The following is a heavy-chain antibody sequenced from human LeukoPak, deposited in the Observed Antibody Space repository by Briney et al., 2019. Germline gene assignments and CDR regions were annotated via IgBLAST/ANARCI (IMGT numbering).Heavy chain of an antibody. CDR2: ISAYNGNT. Sequence: RASVKVSCKASGYTFTSYGISWVRQAPGRGLEWMGWISAYNGNTNYAQKLQGRVTMTTDTSTSTAYMELRSLRSDDTAVYYCARSSFYGSGSYEIYYYYYYMDVWGKGTTVTISS. CDR1: GYTFTSYG. V-gene: IGHV1-18*01. J-gene: IGHJ6*03. CDR3: ARSSFYGSGSYEIYYYYYYMDV. D-gene: IGHD3-10*01.